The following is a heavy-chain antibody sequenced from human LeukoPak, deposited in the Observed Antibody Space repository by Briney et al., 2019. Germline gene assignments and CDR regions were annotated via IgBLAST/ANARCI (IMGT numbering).Heavy chain of an antibody. CDR3: AKFRLGYYFDY. Sequence: QTGGSLRVSCAASGVTFSSYGMHWVRQAPGKGLEWVAVISYDGSNKYYADSVKGRFTISRDNSKSTLYLQMNSLRAEDTAVYYCAKFRLGYYFDYWGQGTLVTVSS. CDR2: ISYDGSNK. D-gene: IGHD6-19*01. V-gene: IGHV3-30*18. CDR1: GVTFSSYG. J-gene: IGHJ4*02.